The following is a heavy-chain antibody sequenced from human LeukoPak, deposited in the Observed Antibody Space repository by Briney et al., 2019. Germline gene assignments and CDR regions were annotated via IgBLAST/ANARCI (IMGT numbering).Heavy chain of an antibody. CDR1: GGSISSYY. V-gene: IGHV4-34*01. J-gene: IGHJ1*01. CDR2: INHSGST. CDR3: ARGGSGYYYDSSGYPGYFQH. Sequence: SETLSLTCTVSGGSISSYYWSWIRQPPGKGLEWIGEINHSGSTNYNPSLKSRVTISVDTSKNQFSLKLSSVTAADTAVYYCARGGSGYYYDSSGYPGYFQHWGQGTLVTVSS. D-gene: IGHD3-22*01.